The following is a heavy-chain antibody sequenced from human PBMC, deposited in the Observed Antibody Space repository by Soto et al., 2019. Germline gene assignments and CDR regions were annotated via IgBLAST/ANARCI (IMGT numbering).Heavy chain of an antibody. CDR2: ISYDGSNK. CDR3: AGGYYFGDY. D-gene: IGHD1-26*01. J-gene: IGHJ4*02. Sequence: QVQLVESGGGVVQPGRSLRLSCAASGFTFSNYGMQWVRQAPGMGLEWVSLISYDGSNKYYADSVKGRFTISRDNSKNTLYLQMNNLIPEDTAVYFCAGGYYFGDYWGQGTLVTASS. V-gene: IGHV3-30*03. CDR1: GFTFSNYG.